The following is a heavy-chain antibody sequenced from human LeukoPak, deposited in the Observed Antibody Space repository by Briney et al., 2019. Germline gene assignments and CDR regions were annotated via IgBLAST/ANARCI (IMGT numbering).Heavy chain of an antibody. J-gene: IGHJ4*02. V-gene: IGHV3-74*01. Sequence: GGSLRLSCAASGFTFSKYWMLWVRQAPGKGLESVSRINTDGTVTTYADSVKGRFTVSRDNADNTMFLQMKSVRNEDTAVYYCATKQWLAPPPDSWGQGTPVTVSS. CDR1: GFTFSKYW. D-gene: IGHD6-19*01. CDR2: INTDGTVT. CDR3: ATKQWLAPPPDS.